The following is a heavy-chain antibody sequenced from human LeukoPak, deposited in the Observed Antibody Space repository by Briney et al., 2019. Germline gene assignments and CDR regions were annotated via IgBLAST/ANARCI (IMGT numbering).Heavy chain of an antibody. D-gene: IGHD1-26*01. V-gene: IGHV1-2*02. CDR3: AIEGAGGSWAGY. CDR1: GYTFTVYY. J-gene: IGHJ4*02. Sequence: ASVMVSCKASGYTFTVYYIHWVRQAPGQGLEWMGWINPNSGDTNYAQKFQGRVTVTRDTSISTAFMELNRLTSDDTAVYYCAIEGAGGSWAGYWGQGTLVTVSS. CDR2: INPNSGDT.